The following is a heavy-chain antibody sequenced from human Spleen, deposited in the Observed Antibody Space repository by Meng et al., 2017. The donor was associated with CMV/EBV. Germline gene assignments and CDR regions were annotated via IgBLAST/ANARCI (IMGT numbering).Heavy chain of an antibody. CDR2: VNANSGAK. J-gene: IGHJ4*02. V-gene: IGHV1-2*02. CDR3: ARGYCSGASCYIDD. Sequence: SGGTLSSYAINWVRQAPGQGLEWMGWVNANSGAKDYAQKFQGRVTMTRDTSISTAYMELSRLRSDDTAVYYCARGYCSGASCYIDDWGQGTLVTVSS. CDR1: GGTLSSYA. D-gene: IGHD2-2*02.